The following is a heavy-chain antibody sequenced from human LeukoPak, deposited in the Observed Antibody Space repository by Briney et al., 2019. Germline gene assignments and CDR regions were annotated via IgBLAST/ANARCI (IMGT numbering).Heavy chain of an antibody. Sequence: SGGSLRLSCAASGFTVSDNYMTWVRQAPGKGLEWVSSIYSAGATHYADSVKGRFTISRDNSKNTLYLQINSLRAEDTAVYYCARAISSGFYGAPDYWGQGTLVTVSS. CDR3: ARAISSGFYGAPDY. V-gene: IGHV3-66*02. J-gene: IGHJ4*02. D-gene: IGHD6-19*01. CDR1: GFTVSDNY. CDR2: IYSAGAT.